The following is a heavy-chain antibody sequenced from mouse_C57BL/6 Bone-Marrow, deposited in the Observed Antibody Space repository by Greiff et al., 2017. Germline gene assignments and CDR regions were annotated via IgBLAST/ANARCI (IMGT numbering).Heavy chain of an antibody. CDR3: ARVYYWYFDV. CDR2: ISYDGSN. V-gene: IGHV3-6*01. CDR1: GYSITSGYY. Sequence: EVKLMESGPGLVKPSQSLSLTCSVTGYSITSGYYWNWIRQFPGNKLEWMGYISYDGSNNYNPSLKNRISITRDTSKNQFFLKLNSVTTEDTATYYCARVYYWYFDVWGTGTTVTVSS. J-gene: IGHJ1*03.